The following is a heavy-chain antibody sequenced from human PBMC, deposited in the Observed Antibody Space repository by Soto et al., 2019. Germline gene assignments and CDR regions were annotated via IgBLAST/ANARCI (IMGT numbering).Heavy chain of an antibody. CDR2: MNAGVGNT. D-gene: IGHD5-18*01. V-gene: IGHV1-3*01. J-gene: IGHJ4*02. CDR1: GYTFTDYA. CDR3: SRDTGYTFGSLNY. Sequence: HVELVQSGADVKKPGASVTISCKASGYTFTDYALHWVRQAPGQRLEWMGWMNAGVGNTLYSQKFQGRITITRDTSASTAYMVLNSLKSADTAIYYCSRDTGYTFGSLNYWGPGTLVTVSS.